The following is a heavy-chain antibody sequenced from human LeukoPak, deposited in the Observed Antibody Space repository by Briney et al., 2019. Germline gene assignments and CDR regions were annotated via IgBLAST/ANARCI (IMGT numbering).Heavy chain of an antibody. CDR1: GFTFSNYA. CDR3: ANAGYPDSSAPCY. Sequence: GGSLRLSCAASGFTFSNYAMSWVRQAPGKGLEWVSSIRANGGITFYADSVNGRFTISRDNSKNTLYLQMNSLRDEDTALYYCANAGYPDSSAPCYWGQGTLVTVSS. V-gene: IGHV3-23*01. D-gene: IGHD3-10*01. CDR2: IRANGGIT. J-gene: IGHJ4*02.